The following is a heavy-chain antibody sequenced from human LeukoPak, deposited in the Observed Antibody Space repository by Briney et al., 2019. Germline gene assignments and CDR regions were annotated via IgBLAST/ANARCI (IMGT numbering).Heavy chain of an antibody. V-gene: IGHV3-21*01. CDR2: ISSSSSYI. J-gene: IGHJ4*02. Sequence: GGSLRLSCAASGFTFSSYSMNWVRQAPGKGLEWVSSISSSSSYIYYADSVKGRFTISRDNAKNSLYLQMNSLRAEDTAVYYCARGRGDSSGWFDYWGQGTLVTVSP. D-gene: IGHD6-19*01. CDR1: GFTFSSYS. CDR3: ARGRGDSSGWFDY.